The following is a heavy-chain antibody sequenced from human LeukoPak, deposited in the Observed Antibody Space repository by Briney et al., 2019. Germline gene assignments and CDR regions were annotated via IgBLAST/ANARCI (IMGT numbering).Heavy chain of an antibody. Sequence: HGESLKIYCKGSGLVFTSFWLSWVRQMPGKGLEWMGRIDPSDSYTNYSPSFQGHVTISADKSISTAYLQWSSLKASDTAMYYCARVKDWWFDPRGQGTLVTVSS. CDR2: IDPSDSYT. CDR1: GLVFTSFW. J-gene: IGHJ5*02. D-gene: IGHD3-9*01. V-gene: IGHV5-10-1*01. CDR3: ARVKDWWFDP.